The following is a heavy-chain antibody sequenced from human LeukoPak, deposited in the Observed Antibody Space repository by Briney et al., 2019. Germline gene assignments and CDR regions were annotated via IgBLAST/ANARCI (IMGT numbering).Heavy chain of an antibody. CDR2: ISGSGGST. CDR3: ARDFASSSSWYSHYYYYMDV. CDR1: GFTFSSYA. V-gene: IGHV3-23*01. D-gene: IGHD6-13*01. Sequence: PGGSLRLSCAASGFTFSSYAMSWVRQAPGKGLEWVSAISGSGGSTYYADSVKGRFTISRDNSKNTLYLQMNSLRAEDTAVYYCARDFASSSSWYSHYYYYMDVWGKGTTVTVSS. J-gene: IGHJ6*03.